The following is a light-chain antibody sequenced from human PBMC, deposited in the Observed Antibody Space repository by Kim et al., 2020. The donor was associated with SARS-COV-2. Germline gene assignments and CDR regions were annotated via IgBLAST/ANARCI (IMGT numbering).Light chain of an antibody. V-gene: IGLV10-54*04. J-gene: IGLJ3*02. CDR2: RGN. CDR1: NNNVGDQG. Sequence: QTTTLPDTGDNNNVGDQGAAWMHQHQGHPPNLLSYRGNSRPSGISERCSASRSGNTDSLTITGLQPEDEADYYCPAWDSSLSAWVFGGGTQLTVL. CDR3: PAWDSSLSAWV.